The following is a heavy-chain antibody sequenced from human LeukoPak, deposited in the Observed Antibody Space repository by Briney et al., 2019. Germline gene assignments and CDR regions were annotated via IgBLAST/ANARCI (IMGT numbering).Heavy chain of an antibody. D-gene: IGHD3-3*01. CDR1: GYTFTGYY. CDR3: ARDLSPSITIFEAVIERGAFDI. CDR2: INPNSGGT. Sequence: ASVKVSCKASGYTFTGYYMHWVRQAPGQGLEWMGWINPNSGGTNYAQKFQGRVTMTRDTSISTAYMELSRLRSDDTAVYYCARDLSPSITIFEAVIERGAFDIWGQGTMVTVPS. V-gene: IGHV1-2*02. J-gene: IGHJ3*02.